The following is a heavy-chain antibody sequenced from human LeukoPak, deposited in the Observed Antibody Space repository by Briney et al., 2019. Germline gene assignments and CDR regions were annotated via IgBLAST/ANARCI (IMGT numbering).Heavy chain of an antibody. CDR3: ARDGSGYSYGPNWFDP. CDR1: GFTFSSYA. D-gene: IGHD5-18*01. Sequence: GGSLRLSCAASGFTFSSYAMHWVRQAPGKGLEWVAVISYDGGNKYYADSVKGRFTISRDNSKNTLYLQMNSLRAEDTAVYYCARDGSGYSYGPNWFDPWGQGTLVTVSS. CDR2: ISYDGGNK. J-gene: IGHJ5*02. V-gene: IGHV3-30-3*01.